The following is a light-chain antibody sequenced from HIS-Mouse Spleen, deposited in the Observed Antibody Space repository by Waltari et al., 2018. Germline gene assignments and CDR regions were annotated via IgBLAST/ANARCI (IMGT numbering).Light chain of an antibody. Sequence: SYQLTQPPSVSVSPGETARITCSGDALPKQVAFWYQQKSGQAPVLVICEDSKRPSGIPERFSGSSSGTMATLTISGAQVEDEADYYCYSTDSSGNHRVFGGGTKLTVL. V-gene: IGLV3-10*01. J-gene: IGLJ2*01. CDR1: ALPKQV. CDR2: EDS. CDR3: YSTDSSGNHRV.